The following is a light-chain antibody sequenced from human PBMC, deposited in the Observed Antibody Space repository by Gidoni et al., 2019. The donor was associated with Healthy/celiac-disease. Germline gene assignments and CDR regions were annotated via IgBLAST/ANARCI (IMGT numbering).Light chain of an antibody. J-gene: IGKJ1*01. CDR2: WAS. CDR3: QQYYSTPPRT. Sequence: DIVMTQSPDSLAVSLGERATINCKSSQSVLYSSNNKNYLAWYQQKPGQPPKLRIYWASTRESGVPDRFSGSGSGTDFTLTISSLQAEDVAVYYCQQYYSTPPRTFGQGTKVEIK. CDR1: QSVLYSSNNKNY. V-gene: IGKV4-1*01.